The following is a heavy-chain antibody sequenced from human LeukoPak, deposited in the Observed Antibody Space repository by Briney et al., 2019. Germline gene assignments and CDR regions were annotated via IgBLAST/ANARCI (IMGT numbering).Heavy chain of an antibody. J-gene: IGHJ6*03. V-gene: IGHV4-34*01. CDR3: ARGRGYCGGDCYWAYYYYYMDV. CDR1: GGSFSGYY. Sequence: PSETLSLTCAVYGGSFSGYYWSWLRQPPGKGLEWIGEINHSGSTNYNPSLKSRVTISVDTSKNQFSLKLSSVTAADTAVYYCARGRGYCGGDCYWAYYYYYMDVWGKGTTVTVSS. D-gene: IGHD2-21*01. CDR2: INHSGST.